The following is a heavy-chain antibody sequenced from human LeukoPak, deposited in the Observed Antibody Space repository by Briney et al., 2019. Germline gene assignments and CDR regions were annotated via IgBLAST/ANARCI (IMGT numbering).Heavy chain of an antibody. J-gene: IGHJ4*02. D-gene: IGHD3-9*01. Sequence: ASVKVSCKVSGYTLTELSMHWVRQAPGKGLEWMGGFDPEDGATIYAQKFQGRVTMTGDTSTDTGYMELSSLRFEDTAVYYCAIKHQYANYDILTGELNYWGQGTLVTVSS. V-gene: IGHV1-24*01. CDR2: FDPEDGAT. CDR1: GYTLTELS. CDR3: AIKHQYANYDILTGELNY.